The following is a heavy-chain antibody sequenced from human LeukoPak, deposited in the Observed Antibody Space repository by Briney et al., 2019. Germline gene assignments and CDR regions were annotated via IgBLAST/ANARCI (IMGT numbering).Heavy chain of an antibody. CDR3: ARAPGGWAFDI. CDR1: GGSISSYY. D-gene: IGHD6-19*01. Sequence: SETLSLTCTVSGGSISSYYWSWIRQPPGKGLEWIGYIYHSGSTYYNPSLKSRVTISVDRSKNQFSLKLSSVTAEDTALYYCARAPGGWAFDIWGQGTMVTVSS. J-gene: IGHJ3*02. V-gene: IGHV4-59*12. CDR2: IYHSGST.